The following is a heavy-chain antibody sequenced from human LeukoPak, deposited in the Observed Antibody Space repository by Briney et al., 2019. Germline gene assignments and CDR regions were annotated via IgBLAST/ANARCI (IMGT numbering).Heavy chain of an antibody. Sequence: GGSLRLSCAASGFTFSSYGMHWVRQAPGKGLERVAVIWYDGSNKYYADSVKGRFTISRDNSKNTLYLQMNSLRAEDTAVHYCAKGPPYYDFWSGYTMDVWGKGTTVTVSS. CDR2: IWYDGSNK. CDR1: GFTFSSYG. CDR3: AKGPPYYDFWSGYTMDV. D-gene: IGHD3-3*01. J-gene: IGHJ6*03. V-gene: IGHV3-33*06.